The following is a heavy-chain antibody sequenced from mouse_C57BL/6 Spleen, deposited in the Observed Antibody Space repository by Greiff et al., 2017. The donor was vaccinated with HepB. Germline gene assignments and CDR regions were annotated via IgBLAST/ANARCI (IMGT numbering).Heavy chain of an antibody. CDR3: ARHGGNSNYLYYFDY. Sequence: EVHLVESGGDLVKPGGSLKLSCAASGFTFSSYGMSWVRQTPDKRLEWVATISSGGSYTYYPDSVKGRFTISRDNAKNTLYLQMSSLKSEDTAMYYCARHGGNSNYLYYFDYWGQGTTLTVSS. V-gene: IGHV5-6*01. D-gene: IGHD2-5*01. J-gene: IGHJ2*01. CDR2: ISSGGSYT. CDR1: GFTFSSYG.